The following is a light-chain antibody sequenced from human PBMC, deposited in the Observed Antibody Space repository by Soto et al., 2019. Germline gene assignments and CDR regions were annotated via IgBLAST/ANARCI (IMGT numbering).Light chain of an antibody. CDR1: SSDVGGFDY. CDR2: DVT. Sequence: QSALTQPASVSGSLGQSITISCTGTSSDVGGFDYVSWYQHQPGKAPKLIIYDVTSRPSGVSSHFSGSKSGNTASLTISGLLAEDEADYHCCSYTSSNTDVFGTGTKLTVL. J-gene: IGLJ1*01. CDR3: CSYTSSNTDV. V-gene: IGLV2-14*03.